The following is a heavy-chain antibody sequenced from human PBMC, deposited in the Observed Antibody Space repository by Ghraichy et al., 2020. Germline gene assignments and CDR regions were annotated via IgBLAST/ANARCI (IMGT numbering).Heavy chain of an antibody. J-gene: IGHJ4*02. D-gene: IGHD1-7*01. Sequence: SETLSLTCTVSGGSISSYYWSWIRQPAGKGLEWIGRIYTSGSTNYNPSLKSRVTMSVDTSKNQFSLKLSSVTAADTAVYYCARQVREVRTTPALFDYWGQGTLVTVSS. CDR1: GGSISSYY. CDR2: IYTSGST. CDR3: ARQVREVRTTPALFDY. V-gene: IGHV4-4*07.